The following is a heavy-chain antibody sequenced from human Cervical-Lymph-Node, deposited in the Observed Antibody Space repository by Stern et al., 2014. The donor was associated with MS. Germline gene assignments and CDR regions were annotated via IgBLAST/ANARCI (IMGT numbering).Heavy chain of an antibody. CDR2: IGYDGSYT. D-gene: IGHD6-13*01. V-gene: IGHV3-33*01. CDR3: ASSIVAAEYFNH. CDR1: GFTFNTYG. Sequence: VQLVESGGGVVQPGRSLRLSCAASGFTFNTYGMHWVRQASGQGMEWVAVIGYDGSYTFYSDAVKGRFTVSKDDSKSTLFLQMNSLRAEDTAFYYCASSIVAAEYFNHWGQGTLVTVSS. J-gene: IGHJ1*01.